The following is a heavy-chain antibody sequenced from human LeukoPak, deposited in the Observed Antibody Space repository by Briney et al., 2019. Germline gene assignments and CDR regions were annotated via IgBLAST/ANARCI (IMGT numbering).Heavy chain of an antibody. Sequence: GGSLRLSCAATGFNFGEFWRAWVRQTLGKGLEWVADIKEDGSEEFYVDSVKGRFTISRDNSKNSLDLQMNRLRGDDTALYFCVRDSRPGGAMGLYHNFHLWGLGTLVTVSS. CDR3: VRDSRPGGAMGLYHNFHL. CDR1: GFNFGEFW. CDR2: IKEDGSEE. V-gene: IGHV3-7*01. D-gene: IGHD3-16*01. J-gene: IGHJ4*02.